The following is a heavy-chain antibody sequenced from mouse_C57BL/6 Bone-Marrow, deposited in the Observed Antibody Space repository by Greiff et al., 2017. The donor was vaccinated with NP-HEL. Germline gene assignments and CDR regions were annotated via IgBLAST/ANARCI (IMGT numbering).Heavy chain of an antibody. D-gene: IGHD1-1*01. CDR2: IYPGSGST. J-gene: IGHJ4*01. CDR3: ARKNLLLRYAMDY. CDR1: GYTFTSYW. V-gene: IGHV1-55*01. Sequence: QVQLQQSGAELVKPGASVKMSCKASGYTFTSYWITWVKQRPGQGLEWIGDIYPGSGSTNYNEKFKSKATLTVDTSSSTAYMQLSSLTSEDSAVYYCARKNLLLRYAMDYWGQGTSVTVSS.